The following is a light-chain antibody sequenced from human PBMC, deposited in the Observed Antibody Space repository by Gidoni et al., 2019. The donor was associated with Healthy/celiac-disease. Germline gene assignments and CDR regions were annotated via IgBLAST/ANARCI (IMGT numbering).Light chain of an antibody. J-gene: IGKJ5*01. Sequence: ERVLTQSPATLSVSPAERATLACRASQSVSSNLAWYQQEPGQPPRLLIYGASTRATGIPARFSGSGSGTEFTLTVSSLQSEDFAVYYCQQYNTWPPITFGQGTRLEIK. CDR3: QQYNTWPPIT. CDR2: GAS. CDR1: QSVSSN. V-gene: IGKV3-15*01.